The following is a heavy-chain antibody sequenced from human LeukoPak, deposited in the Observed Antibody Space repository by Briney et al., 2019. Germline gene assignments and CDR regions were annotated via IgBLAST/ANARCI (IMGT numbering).Heavy chain of an antibody. Sequence: EASVKVSCKASGYTFTSYGISWVRQAPGQGLEWMGWISAYNGNTNYAQKLQGRVTMTTDTSTSTAYMELRSLRSDDTAVYYCARDYAWTAVAGVDYWGQGTLVTVSS. D-gene: IGHD4-23*01. V-gene: IGHV1-18*01. J-gene: IGHJ4*02. CDR3: ARDYAWTAVAGVDY. CDR1: GYTFTSYG. CDR2: ISAYNGNT.